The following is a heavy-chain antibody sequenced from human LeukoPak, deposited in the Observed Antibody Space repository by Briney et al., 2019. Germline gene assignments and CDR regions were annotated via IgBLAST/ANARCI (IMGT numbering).Heavy chain of an antibody. CDR1: GYTFTGYY. CDR3: ARVGVGATREDEGLGDFDY. Sequence: ASVKVSCTASGYTFTGYYMHWVRQAPGQGLEWMGWINPNSGGTNYAQKFQGRVTMTRDTSISTAYMELSRLRSDDTAVYYCARVGVGATREDEGLGDFDYWGQGTLVTVSS. J-gene: IGHJ4*02. CDR2: INPNSGGT. V-gene: IGHV1-2*02. D-gene: IGHD1-26*01.